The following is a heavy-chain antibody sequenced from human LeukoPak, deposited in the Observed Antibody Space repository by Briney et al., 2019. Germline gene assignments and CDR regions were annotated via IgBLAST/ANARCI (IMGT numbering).Heavy chain of an antibody. CDR2: ISWNSGSI. V-gene: IGHV3-9*01. J-gene: IGHJ6*02. CDR1: GFTFDDYA. D-gene: IGHD1-14*01. CDR3: AKDSGIPYYYGMDV. Sequence: GRSLRLSCAASGFTFDDYAMHWVRQAPGKGLEWVSGISWNSGSIGYADSVKGRFTISRDNAKNSLYLQMNSLRAEDTALYYCAKDSGIPYYYGMDVWGQGTTVTVSS.